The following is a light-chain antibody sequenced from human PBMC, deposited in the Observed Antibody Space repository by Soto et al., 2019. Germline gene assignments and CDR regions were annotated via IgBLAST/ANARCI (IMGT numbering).Light chain of an antibody. CDR3: QQGSFTLT. CDR2: STS. V-gene: IGKV1-8*01. CDR1: QHISNS. Sequence: AIRMTQSPSSISASTGDRVTITCRASQHISNSLAWYQQKPGKAPNLLIYSTSTFQGGVPSRFSGNGSGTDFSLTISCLQSEDFATYYCQQGSFTLTFGGGTKLEIK. J-gene: IGKJ4*01.